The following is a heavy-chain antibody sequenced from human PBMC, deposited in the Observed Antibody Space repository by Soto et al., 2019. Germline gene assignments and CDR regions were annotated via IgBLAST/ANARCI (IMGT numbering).Heavy chain of an antibody. V-gene: IGHV4-34*01. Sequence: PSETLSLTCAVYGGSFSGYYWSWIRQPPGKGLEWIGEINHSGSTNYNPSLKSRVTISVDTSKNQFSLKLSSVTAADTAVYYCARNRGSRRKSDYWGQGTLVTVSS. CDR2: INHSGST. CDR3: ARNRGSRRKSDY. CDR1: GGSFSGYY. D-gene: IGHD5-12*01. J-gene: IGHJ4*02.